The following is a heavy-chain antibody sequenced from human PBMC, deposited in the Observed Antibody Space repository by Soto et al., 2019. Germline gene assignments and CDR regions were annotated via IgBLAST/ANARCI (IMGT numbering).Heavy chain of an antibody. Sequence: ASVKVSCKASGYTFTSHGISWVRQAPGQGLEWMGWISAYNGNTNYAQKLQGRVTMTTDTSTSTAYMELRSLRSDDTAVYYCASGIAVAGTTYYFDYWGQGTLVTVSS. CDR3: ASGIAVAGTTYYFDY. D-gene: IGHD6-19*01. CDR2: ISAYNGNT. V-gene: IGHV1-18*01. CDR1: GYTFTSHG. J-gene: IGHJ4*02.